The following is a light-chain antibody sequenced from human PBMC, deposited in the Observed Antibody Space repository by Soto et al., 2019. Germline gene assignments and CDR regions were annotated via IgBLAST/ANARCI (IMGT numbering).Light chain of an antibody. J-gene: IGKJ4*01. Sequence: DVRMTQSPSSLSASVGDTITITCRASRTINTYLNWFQQKPGEPPRLLIYGASTLHDGVPSRFSGSGSGADFTLTIRGLKPEDFASDHCQQTYSHISFGGGTKVDIK. V-gene: IGKV1-39*01. CDR3: QQTYSHIS. CDR2: GAS. CDR1: RTINTY.